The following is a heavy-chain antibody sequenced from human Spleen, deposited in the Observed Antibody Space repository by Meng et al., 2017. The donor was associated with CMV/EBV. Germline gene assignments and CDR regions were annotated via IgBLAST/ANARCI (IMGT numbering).Heavy chain of an antibody. J-gene: IGHJ4*02. CDR3: ARSPSGTLSPYYFHF. D-gene: IGHD1-26*01. Sequence: GGSLRLSCKGSGYKFSTYWIGWVRQMPGKGLEWMGIIYPGDFDTRYSPSFQGQVTISVDKSITTAYLHWSSLKASDTAMYYCARSPSGTLSPYYFHFWGQGTLVTVSS. CDR1: GYKFSTYW. V-gene: IGHV5-51*01. CDR2: IYPGDFDT.